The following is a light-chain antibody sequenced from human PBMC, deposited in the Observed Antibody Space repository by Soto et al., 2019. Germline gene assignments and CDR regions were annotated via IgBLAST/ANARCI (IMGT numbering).Light chain of an antibody. Sequence: EIVLTQSPGTLSLSAGERATLSCRASQSVASSALVWYQHKPGQAPRLLIFGASNRATGIPDRFSGSGSGTDFTLNITRLEPEDFAVYYCQYYGSSTGFAFGPGPRVDI. CDR2: GAS. J-gene: IGKJ3*01. CDR3: QYYGSSTGFA. V-gene: IGKV3-20*01. CDR1: QSVASSA.